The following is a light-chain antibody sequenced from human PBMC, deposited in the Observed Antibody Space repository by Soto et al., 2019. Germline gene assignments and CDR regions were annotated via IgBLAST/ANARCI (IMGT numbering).Light chain of an antibody. V-gene: IGKV1-5*01. CDR1: EDIDTS. Sequence: DIQMTQSTSTLSVSLGDRITITCRASEDIDTSLAWFQQRPGKAPKVLIAGASGLMNGVPSTFSGSGSGSESALTISSVQPDDFATYFCQHYDTFSWTFGQGTMVDIK. J-gene: IGKJ1*01. CDR3: QHYDTFSWT. CDR2: GAS.